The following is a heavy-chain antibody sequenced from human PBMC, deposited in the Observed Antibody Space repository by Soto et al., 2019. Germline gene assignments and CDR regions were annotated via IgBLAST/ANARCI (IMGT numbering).Heavy chain of an antibody. J-gene: IGHJ6*03. D-gene: IGHD5-18*01. Sequence: QVQLVQSGAEVKKPGASVKVSCKASGYTFTSYDINWVRQATGQGLEWMGWMNPNSGNTGYAQKFQGRVTMTRNTSISTAYMELSSLRSEDTAVYYCARGKRIQLRFRYYYYMDVWGKGTTVTVSS. CDR3: ARGKRIQLRFRYYYYMDV. V-gene: IGHV1-8*01. CDR1: GYTFTSYD. CDR2: MNPNSGNT.